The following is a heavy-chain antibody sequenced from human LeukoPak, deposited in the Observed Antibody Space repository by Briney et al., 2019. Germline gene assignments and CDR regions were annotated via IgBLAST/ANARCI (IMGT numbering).Heavy chain of an antibody. J-gene: IGHJ4*02. CDR2: INDDGSKK. Sequence: GGSLRLSCAASGFTFSTCGMHWVRQAPGKGLEWVAFINDDGSKKDYADSVKGRFTISRDNSKNTLYLQMNSLRAEDTAVYYCAKDPHRSPGGLWPDYWGQGTLVTVSS. V-gene: IGHV3-30*02. CDR1: GFTFSTCG. D-gene: IGHD5-18*01. CDR3: AKDPHRSPGGLWPDY.